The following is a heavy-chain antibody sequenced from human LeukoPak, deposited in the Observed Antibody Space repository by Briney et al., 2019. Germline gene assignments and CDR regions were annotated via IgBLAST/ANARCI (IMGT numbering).Heavy chain of an antibody. V-gene: IGHV4-34*01. CDR1: GGSFSGYY. CDR2: INHSGST. J-gene: IGHJ4*02. CDR3: AKSGNYDFWSGSPSLYLDY. D-gene: IGHD3-3*01. Sequence: SETLSLTCAVYGGSFSGYYWSWIRQPPGKGLEWIGEINHSGSTNYNPSLKSRVTISVDTSKNQFSLKLSSVTAANTAVYYCAKSGNYDFWSGSPSLYLDYWGQGTLVTVSS.